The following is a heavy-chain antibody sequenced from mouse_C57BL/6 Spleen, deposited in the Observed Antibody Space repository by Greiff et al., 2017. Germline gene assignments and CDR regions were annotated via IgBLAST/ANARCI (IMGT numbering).Heavy chain of an antibody. CDR2: ISYSGST. J-gene: IGHJ1*03. CDR3: ARYGDYYSNYWYFDV. Sequence: EVQLVESGPGLAKPSQTLSLTCSVTGYSITSDYWNWIRKFPGNKLEYMGYISYSGSTYYNPSLKSRISITRDTSKNQYYLQLNSVTTEDTATYDCARYGDYYSNYWYFDVWGTGTTVTVSS. V-gene: IGHV3-8*01. D-gene: IGHD2-5*01. CDR1: GYSITSDY.